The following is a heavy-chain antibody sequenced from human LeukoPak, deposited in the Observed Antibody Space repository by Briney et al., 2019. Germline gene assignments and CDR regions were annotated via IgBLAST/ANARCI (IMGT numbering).Heavy chain of an antibody. D-gene: IGHD4-23*01. CDR1: GFTFSSYW. CDR2: IKQDGSEK. V-gene: IGHV3-7*01. Sequence: GGSLRLSCAASGFTFSSYWMSWVRQAPGKGLEWVANIKQDGSEKYYVDSVKGRFTISRDNAKNSLYLQMNSLRAEDTAVYYCAKEQSTTVVTPGFDYWGQGTLVTVSS. J-gene: IGHJ4*02. CDR3: AKEQSTTVVTPGFDY.